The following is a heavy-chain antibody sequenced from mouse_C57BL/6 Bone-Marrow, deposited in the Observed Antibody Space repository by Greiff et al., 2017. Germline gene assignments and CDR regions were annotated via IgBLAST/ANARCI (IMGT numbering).Heavy chain of an antibody. J-gene: IGHJ3*01. CDR3: TVFYCGSMWFAY. CDR1: GFNIKDDY. Sequence: VQLQQSGAELVRPGASVKLSCTASGFNIKDDYMHWVKQRPEQGLEWIGWIDPENGDTEYASKFQGKATITADTSSTTAYLQLSRLTSEDTAVYYCTVFYCGSMWFAYWGQGTLVTVSA. CDR2: IDPENGDT. D-gene: IGHD1-1*01. V-gene: IGHV14-4*01.